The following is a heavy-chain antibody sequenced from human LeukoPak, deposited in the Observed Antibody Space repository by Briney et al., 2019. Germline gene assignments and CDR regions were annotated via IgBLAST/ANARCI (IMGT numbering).Heavy chain of an antibody. J-gene: IGHJ6*02. CDR2: LYSGGNA. V-gene: IGHV3-53*01. Sequence: GGSLRLSCAASESTVSDNYMSWVRQAPGKGLEWVSILYSGGNAYYTDSVKGRFTISRDNSKNTVYLQMNSLRAGDTAVYFCARTTGARTFYFNGMDVWGQGTTVTVSS. D-gene: IGHD1-1*01. CDR1: ESTVSDNY. CDR3: ARTTGARTFYFNGMDV.